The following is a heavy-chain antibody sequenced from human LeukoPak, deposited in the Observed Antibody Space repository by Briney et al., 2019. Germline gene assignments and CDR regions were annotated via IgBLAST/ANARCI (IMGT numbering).Heavy chain of an antibody. CDR1: GFTFSSYA. D-gene: IGHD3-10*01. CDR3: AKDRAFYGSGSYWDY. V-gene: IGHV3-30*04. CDR2: ISYDGSNK. J-gene: IGHJ4*02. Sequence: GGSLRLFCAASGFTFSSYAMHWVRQAPGKGLEWVAVISYDGSNKYYADSVKGRFTISRDNSKNTLYLQMNSLRAEDTAVYYCAKDRAFYGSGSYWDYWGQGTLVTVSS.